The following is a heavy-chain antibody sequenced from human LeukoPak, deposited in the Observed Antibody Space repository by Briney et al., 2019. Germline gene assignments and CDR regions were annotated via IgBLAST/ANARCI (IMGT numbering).Heavy chain of an antibody. CDR1: GFTFSSYA. D-gene: IGHD3-16*02. V-gene: IGHV3-23*01. J-gene: IGHJ4*02. CDR3: AKDLPAASIYYDYVWGSYRGHGGTFDY. Sequence: GGSLRLSCAASGFTFSSYAVSWVRQAPGKGLEWVSAISGSGGSTYYADSVKGRFTISRDNSKNTLYLQMNSLRAEDTAVYYCAKDLPAASIYYDYVWGSYRGHGGTFDYWGQGTLVTVSS. CDR2: ISGSGGST.